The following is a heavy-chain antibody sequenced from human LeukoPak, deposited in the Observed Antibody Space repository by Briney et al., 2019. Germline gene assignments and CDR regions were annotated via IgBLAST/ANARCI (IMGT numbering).Heavy chain of an antibody. Sequence: SQTLSLTCTVSGGSTSSGDYYWSWIRQPPGKGLEWIGYIYYSGSTYYNPSLKSRVSISVDTSKNQFSLKLSSVTAADTAVYYCARVKDYLAHYWGQGTLVTVSS. CDR3: ARVKDYLAHY. CDR1: GGSTSSGDYY. V-gene: IGHV4-30-4*01. D-gene: IGHD4-11*01. J-gene: IGHJ4*02. CDR2: IYYSGST.